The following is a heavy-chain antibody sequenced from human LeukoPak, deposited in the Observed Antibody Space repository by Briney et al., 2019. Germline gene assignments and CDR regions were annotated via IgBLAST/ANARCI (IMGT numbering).Heavy chain of an antibody. CDR1: GFTFSSYS. D-gene: IGHD2-15*01. CDR3: ARAVGYCSGGSCLDY. J-gene: IGHJ4*02. V-gene: IGHV3-21*01. CDR2: ISSSSSYI. Sequence: GGSLRLSCAASGFTFSSYSMNWVRQAPGKGLEWVSSISSSSSYIYYADSVKGRFTISRDNAKNSLYLQMNSLRAEDTAVYYCARAVGYCSGGSCLDYWGQGTLVTVSS.